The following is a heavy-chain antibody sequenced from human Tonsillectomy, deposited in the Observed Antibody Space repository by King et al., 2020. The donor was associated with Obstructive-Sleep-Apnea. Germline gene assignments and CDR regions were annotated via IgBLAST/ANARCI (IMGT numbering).Heavy chain of an antibody. CDR3: AHRRPLTYYFDY. Sequence: TLKESGPTLVKPTQTLTLTCTFSGFSLSTSGEGVGWIRQPPGKALEWLTLIYWDDDKRYSASLKSRLTITKDTSKNQVVLTMTNMDPVDTATYYCAHRRPLTYYFDYWGQGTLVTVSS. CDR1: GFSLSTSGEG. CDR2: IYWDDDK. J-gene: IGHJ4*02. V-gene: IGHV2-5*02.